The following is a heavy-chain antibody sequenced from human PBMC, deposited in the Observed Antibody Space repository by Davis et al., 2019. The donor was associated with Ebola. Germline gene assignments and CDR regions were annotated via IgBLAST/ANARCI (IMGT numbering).Heavy chain of an antibody. CDR3: ASGVFGVTYYFDH. CDR2: IHYSGNT. V-gene: IGHV4-59*01. CDR1: GDSISNSY. Sequence: MPSETLSLTCTVSGDSISNSYWSWIRPAPGKGLEWIAYIHYSGNTKYNPSLRSRLIISVDRSKNQFSLKLNSVTAADTAMYYCASGVFGVTYYFDHWGQGALVTVSS. J-gene: IGHJ4*02. D-gene: IGHD3-3*01.